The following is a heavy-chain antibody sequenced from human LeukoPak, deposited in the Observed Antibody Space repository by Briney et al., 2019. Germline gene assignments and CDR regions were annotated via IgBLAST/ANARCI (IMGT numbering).Heavy chain of an antibody. V-gene: IGHV3-7*01. D-gene: IGHD2-21*01. CDR2: IKQDGGEK. CDR3: AREGGDSGSYYYYGMDV. J-gene: IGHJ6*02. Sequence: GGSLRLSCAASGFSFSTYWMSWVRQVPGKGLEHLANIKQDGGEKYHVASVGGRFTISRDNAKSSLYLQMDSLRAEDTAVYYCAREGGDSGSYYYYGMDVWGQGTTVTVSS. CDR1: GFSFSTYW.